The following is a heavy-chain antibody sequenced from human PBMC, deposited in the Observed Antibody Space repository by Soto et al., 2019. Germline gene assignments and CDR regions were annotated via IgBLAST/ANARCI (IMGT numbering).Heavy chain of an antibody. CDR1: GGSISSSGYY. D-gene: IGHD4-17*01. Sequence: QLQLQESGPGLVKPSETLSLTCTVSGGSISSSGYYWGWIRQPPGKGLEWIGTIYYSGSTYYNPSLKRRVTISVDTSKNQFSLKLSSVTAADTAVYYCARQFSVSGDYGRYFDFWGQGTLVTVSS. V-gene: IGHV4-39*01. CDR2: IYYSGST. J-gene: IGHJ4*02. CDR3: ARQFSVSGDYGRYFDF.